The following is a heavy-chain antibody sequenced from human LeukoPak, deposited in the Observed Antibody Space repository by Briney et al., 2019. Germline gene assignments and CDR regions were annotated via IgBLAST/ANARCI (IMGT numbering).Heavy chain of an antibody. D-gene: IGHD4-17*01. Sequence: SETLSLTCTVSGGSISYYYWSWIRQSPGKGLEWIGHIYSSGSTNYNPSLKSRVTMSVDTSKNQFSLKLSSVTAADTAVYYCAREDGNYRGYFDHWGPGALVTVSS. CDR3: AREDGNYRGYFDH. CDR2: IYSSGST. J-gene: IGHJ4*02. CDR1: GGSISYYY. V-gene: IGHV4-4*07.